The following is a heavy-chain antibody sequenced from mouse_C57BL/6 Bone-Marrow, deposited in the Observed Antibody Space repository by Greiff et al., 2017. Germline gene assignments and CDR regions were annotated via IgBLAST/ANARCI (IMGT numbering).Heavy chain of an antibody. CDR2: INPNNGGT. Sequence: VQLQQSGPELVKPGASVKISCKASGYTFTDYYMNWVKQSHGKSLEWIGDINPNNGGTSYNQKFKGKATLTVDKSSSTAYMALRSLTSEDSAVYYCARNYLDYFDYWGQGTTLTVSS. D-gene: IGHD2-1*01. CDR1: GYTFTDYY. J-gene: IGHJ2*01. V-gene: IGHV1-26*01. CDR3: ARNYLDYFDY.